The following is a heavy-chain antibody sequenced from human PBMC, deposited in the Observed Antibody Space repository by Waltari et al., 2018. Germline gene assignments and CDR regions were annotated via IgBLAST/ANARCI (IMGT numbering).Heavy chain of an antibody. Sequence: QVQLVESGGGVVQPGRSLRLSCAASGFTFSSYAMHWFPQAPGKGREGGAVISYDGSNKYYADSVKGRFTISRDKSKNTLYLQMNSLRAEDTAVYYCARDDSSGSYYFDYWGQGTLVTVSS. D-gene: IGHD1-26*01. CDR2: ISYDGSNK. CDR1: GFTFSSYA. J-gene: IGHJ4*02. CDR3: ARDDSSGSYYFDY. V-gene: IGHV3-30-3*01.